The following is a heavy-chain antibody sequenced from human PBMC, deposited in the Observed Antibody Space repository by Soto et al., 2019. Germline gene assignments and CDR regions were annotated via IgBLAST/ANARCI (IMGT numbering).Heavy chain of an antibody. J-gene: IGHJ4*02. V-gene: IGHV1-69*06. D-gene: IGHD3-3*01. Sequence: QMQLVQSGAEVKKPGSSVKVSCKASGGTLSSFINYPINWVRQAPGQGLEWMGGIVPNVGTVNYAQKFQGRVKITADKSTGTAYMELSSMRSEDTALYYCARRDTSGFLRYFDNWGQGTLVTVSS. CDR3: ARRDTSGFLRYFDN. CDR1: GGTLSSFINYP. CDR2: IVPNVGTV.